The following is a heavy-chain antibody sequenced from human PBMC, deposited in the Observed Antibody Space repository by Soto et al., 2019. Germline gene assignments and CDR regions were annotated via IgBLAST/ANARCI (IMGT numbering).Heavy chain of an antibody. J-gene: IGHJ4*02. CDR2: INAGNGNT. CDR1: GYTFTSYA. D-gene: IGHD6-19*01. V-gene: IGHV1-3*01. Sequence: ASVKVSCKASGYTFTSYAVHWVRQAPGQRLEWMGWINAGNGNTKYPQKFQGRVTITRDTSASTAYMELSSLRSEDTAVYYCARVAGTFDYWGQGTLVTVSS. CDR3: ARVAGTFDY.